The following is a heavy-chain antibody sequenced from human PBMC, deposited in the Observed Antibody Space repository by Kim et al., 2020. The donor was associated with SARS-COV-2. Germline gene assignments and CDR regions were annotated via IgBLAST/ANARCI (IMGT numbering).Heavy chain of an antibody. Sequence: GGSLRLSCEASGFTFSDFYMSWIRQAPGKGLEWVSYISATTDYTNYADSVKGRFTISRDNAKNSLYLQMSSLRAEDTAVYYCASHSYCSSSRCQAEYFQ. CDR1: GFTFSDFY. CDR3: ASHSYCSSSRCQAEYFQ. J-gene: IGHJ1*01. V-gene: IGHV3-11*03. CDR2: ISATTDYT. D-gene: IGHD2-2*01.